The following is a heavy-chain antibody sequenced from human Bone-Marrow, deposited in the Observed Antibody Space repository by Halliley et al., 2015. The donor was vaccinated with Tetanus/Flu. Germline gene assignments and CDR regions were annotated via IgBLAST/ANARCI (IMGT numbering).Heavy chain of an antibody. J-gene: IGHJ6*02. V-gene: IGHV4-59*11. D-gene: IGHD4-17*01. CDR2: VYYSGST. CDR1: GDSISSHY. Sequence: TLSLTCNVSGDSISSHYWSWIRQPPGKGLEWIGNVYYSGSTNYNPSLKSRVTISVDMSKNQFSLKMTSVTAADTAVYYCASGDYYYYYAMNIWGQGTTVTVSS. CDR3: ASGDYYYYYAMNI.